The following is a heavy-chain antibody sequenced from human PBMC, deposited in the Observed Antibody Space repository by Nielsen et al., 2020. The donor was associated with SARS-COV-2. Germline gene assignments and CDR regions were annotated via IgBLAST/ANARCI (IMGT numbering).Heavy chain of an antibody. J-gene: IGHJ3*02. CDR3: TLTLLSTFDAFNM. V-gene: IGHV3-73*01. Sequence: GGSLRLSCAASGFTFSDSAMHWVRQASGKGLEWVGRIRSKGNNYATAYAESVKDRFTISRDDSKNTASLQMDSLEAEDTAVYYCTLTLLSTFDAFNMWGQGTMVTVSS. CDR1: GFTFSDSA. D-gene: IGHD3-10*01. CDR2: IRSKGNNYAT.